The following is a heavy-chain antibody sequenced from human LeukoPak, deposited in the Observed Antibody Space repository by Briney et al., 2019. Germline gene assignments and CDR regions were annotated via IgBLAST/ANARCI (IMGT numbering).Heavy chain of an antibody. Sequence: SETLSLTCAVYGGSFSGYYWSWIRQPPGKGLEWIGEINHSGSTNYNPSLKSRVTISVDTSKNQFSLKLTSVTAADTAVYYCARRTTGRPLEDWGQGTLVTVSS. CDR2: INHSGST. CDR3: ARRTTGRPLED. J-gene: IGHJ4*02. D-gene: IGHD1-7*01. V-gene: IGHV4-34*01. CDR1: GGSFSGYY.